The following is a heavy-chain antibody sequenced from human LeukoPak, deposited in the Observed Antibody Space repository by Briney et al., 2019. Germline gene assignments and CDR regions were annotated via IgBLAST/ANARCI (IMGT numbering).Heavy chain of an antibody. V-gene: IGHV1-2*02. CDR1: GGTFSSYA. J-gene: IGHJ4*02. CDR2: INPNSGGT. Sequence: ASVKVSCKASGGTFSSYAISWVRQAPGQGLEWMGWINPNSGGTNYAQKFQGRVTMTRDTSISTAYMELSRLRSDDTAVYYCARDPTYYDFWSGFLDYWGQGTLVTVSS. CDR3: ARDPTYYDFWSGFLDY. D-gene: IGHD3-3*01.